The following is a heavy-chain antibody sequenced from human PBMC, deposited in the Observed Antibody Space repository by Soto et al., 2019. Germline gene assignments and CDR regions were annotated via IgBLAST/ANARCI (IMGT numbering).Heavy chain of an antibody. J-gene: IGHJ6*02. CDR2: IYYSGST. Sequence: LETLSLTCTVSGGSSSSSSYYWGWIRQPPGKGLEWIGSIYYSGSTYYNPSLKSRVTISVDTSKNQFSLKLSSVTAADTAVYYCARQSAASKWLVDYYYYGMDVWGQGTTVTVSS. D-gene: IGHD6-19*01. V-gene: IGHV4-39*01. CDR3: ARQSAASKWLVDYYYYGMDV. CDR1: GGSSSSSSYY.